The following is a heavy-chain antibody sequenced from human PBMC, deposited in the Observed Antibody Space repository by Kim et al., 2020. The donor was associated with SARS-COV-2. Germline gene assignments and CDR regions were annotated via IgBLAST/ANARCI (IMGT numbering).Heavy chain of an antibody. CDR3: AKVGRGSYFY. J-gene: IGHJ4*02. Sequence: STYYPDSVKGRFTISRDNSKNTLYLQMNSLRAEDTAVYYCAKVGRGSYFYWGQGTLVTVSS. D-gene: IGHD1-26*01. CDR2: ST. V-gene: IGHV3-23*01.